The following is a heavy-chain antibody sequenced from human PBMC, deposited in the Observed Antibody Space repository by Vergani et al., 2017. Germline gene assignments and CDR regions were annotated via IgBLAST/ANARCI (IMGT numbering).Heavy chain of an antibody. CDR3: ARDLVRFLKWLSPFDY. J-gene: IGHJ4*02. V-gene: IGHV3-30*01. Sequence: QVQLVESGGGVVQPGRSLRLSCAASGFTFSSYAMHLVRQAPGKGLEWVAVISYDGSNKSYADSVKGRFTISSDNSKNTLYLQMKSLRADDTGVYYCARDLVRFLKWLSPFDYWGQGTLVTVSS. CDR1: GFTFSSYA. CDR2: ISYDGSNK. D-gene: IGHD3-3*01.